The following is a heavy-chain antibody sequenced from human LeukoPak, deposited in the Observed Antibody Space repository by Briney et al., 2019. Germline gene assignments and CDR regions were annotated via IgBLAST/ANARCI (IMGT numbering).Heavy chain of an antibody. D-gene: IGHD2-15*01. CDR1: GFTFSSYG. Sequence: TGGSLRLSCAASGFTFSSYGMHWVRQAPGKGLEWVAFIRYDGSNKYYADSVKGRFTISRDNSKNTLYLQMNSLRAEDTAVYYCAKGVGYCSGGSCQQFDYWGQGTLVTVSS. V-gene: IGHV3-30*02. CDR2: IRYDGSNK. CDR3: AKGVGYCSGGSCQQFDY. J-gene: IGHJ4*02.